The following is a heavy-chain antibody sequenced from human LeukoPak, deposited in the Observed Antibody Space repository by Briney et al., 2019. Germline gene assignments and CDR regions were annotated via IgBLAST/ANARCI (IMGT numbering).Heavy chain of an antibody. CDR2: ISAYSGNT. CDR1: GYTFTSYG. V-gene: IGHV1-18*01. D-gene: IGHD4-11*01. J-gene: IGHJ5*02. CDR3: ARDGFDYSISNWFDP. Sequence: ASVKVSCKASGYTFTSYGISWVRQAPGQGLEWMGWISAYSGNTNYAQKLQGRVTMTTDTSTSTAYMELRSLRSDDTAVYYCARDGFDYSISNWFDPWGQGTLVTVSS.